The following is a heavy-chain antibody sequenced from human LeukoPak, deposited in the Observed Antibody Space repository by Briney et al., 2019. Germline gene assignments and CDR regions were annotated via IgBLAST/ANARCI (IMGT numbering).Heavy chain of an antibody. CDR2: IYPDDSDT. J-gene: IGHJ5*02. V-gene: IGHV5-51*01. CDR3: VIHTNLVSAAIRASWFDP. D-gene: IGHD2-2*02. Sequence: GESLKISCKGSGFSFTSYWIGWVRQVPGKGLEWMGIIYPDDSDTRHSPSFQGQVTISDDKSISTATLQWSSLKASDTAMYYCVIHTNLVSAAIRASWFDPWVQGTLVTVSS. CDR1: GFSFTSYW.